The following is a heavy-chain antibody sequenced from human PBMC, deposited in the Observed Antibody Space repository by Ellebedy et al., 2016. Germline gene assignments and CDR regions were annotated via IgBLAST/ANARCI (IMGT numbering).Heavy chain of an antibody. J-gene: IGHJ4*02. V-gene: IGHV3-21*06. D-gene: IGHD6-19*01. Sequence: GGSLRLSXSASGFSLSIFTVQWVRQAPGKGLEWVSSISSTGNFLDYADSVKGRFTISKDIANNSLYLQMSSLRAEDTAVYYCTKVGNGWSSDYWGQGTLVTVSS. CDR3: TKVGNGWSSDY. CDR1: GFSLSIFT. CDR2: ISSTGNFL.